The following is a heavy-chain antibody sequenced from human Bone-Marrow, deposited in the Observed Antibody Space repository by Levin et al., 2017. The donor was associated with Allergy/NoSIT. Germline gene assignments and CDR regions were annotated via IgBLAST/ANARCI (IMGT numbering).Heavy chain of an antibody. D-gene: IGHD3-3*01. CDR1: GDSFIAIW. V-gene: IGHV5-51*01. Sequence: RGESLKISCKASGDSFIAIWIGWVRQMPGKGLEWMGAIYPGDSETRYSPSFEGQVTITADRSTTTAYLQWTSLKASDTAVYYCARGFGANPIFSSWGQGTFITVSS. CDR3: ARGFGANPIFSS. J-gene: IGHJ5*02. CDR2: IYPGDSET.